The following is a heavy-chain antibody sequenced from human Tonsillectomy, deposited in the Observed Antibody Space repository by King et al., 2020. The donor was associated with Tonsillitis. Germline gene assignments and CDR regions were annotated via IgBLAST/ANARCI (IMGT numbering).Heavy chain of an antibody. Sequence: VQLQQWGAGLLKPSETLSLTCAVYGGSFSGYYWSWIRQPPGKGLEWIGEINHSGSTHYNPSLKSRVTISVDTSKNQFSLKLSSVTAADTAVYYCARGITLVRGVSWFDPWGQGTLVTVSS. V-gene: IGHV4-34*01. CDR1: GGSFSGYY. D-gene: IGHD3-10*01. J-gene: IGHJ5*02. CDR3: ARGITLVRGVSWFDP. CDR2: INHSGST.